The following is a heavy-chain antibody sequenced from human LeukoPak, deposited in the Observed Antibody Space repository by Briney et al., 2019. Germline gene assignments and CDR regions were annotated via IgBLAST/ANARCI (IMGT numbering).Heavy chain of an antibody. CDR3: ARVDHQAWYYFDY. CDR1: GGTFSSYA. CDR2: IIPIFGTA. V-gene: IGHV1-69*13. Sequence: SVKVSCKASGGTFSSYAISWVRQAPGQGLEWMGGIIPIFGTANYAQKFQGRVTITADESTSTAYMELSSLRPEDTAVYYCARVDHQAWYYFDYWGQGTLVTVSS. J-gene: IGHJ4*02. D-gene: IGHD2-2*03.